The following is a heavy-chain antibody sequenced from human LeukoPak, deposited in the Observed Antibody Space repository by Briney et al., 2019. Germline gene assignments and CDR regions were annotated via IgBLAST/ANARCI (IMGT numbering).Heavy chain of an antibody. J-gene: IGHJ4*02. V-gene: IGHV4-38-2*02. CDR2: IYHSGST. Sequence: SETLSLTCTVSGYSISSGYYWGWIRQPPGKGLEWIGSIYHSGSTYYNPSLKSRVTISVDTSKNQFSLKLSSVTAADTAVYYCARVNSGTLSPDYWGQGTLVTVSS. CDR3: ARVNSGTLSPDY. CDR1: GYSISSGYY. D-gene: IGHD1-26*01.